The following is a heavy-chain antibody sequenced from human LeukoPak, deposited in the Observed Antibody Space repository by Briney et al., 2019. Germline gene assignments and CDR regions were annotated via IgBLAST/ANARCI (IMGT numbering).Heavy chain of an antibody. J-gene: IGHJ4*02. Sequence: GSVKVSCKVSGYTLTELSMHWVRQAPGKGLEWMGGFDPEDGETIYAQKFQGRVTMTEDTSTDTAYMELSSLRSEDTAVYYCATDPTRYSSGWYGVGYWGQGTLVTVSS. CDR1: GYTLTELS. CDR3: ATDPTRYSSGWYGVGY. V-gene: IGHV1-24*01. D-gene: IGHD6-19*01. CDR2: FDPEDGET.